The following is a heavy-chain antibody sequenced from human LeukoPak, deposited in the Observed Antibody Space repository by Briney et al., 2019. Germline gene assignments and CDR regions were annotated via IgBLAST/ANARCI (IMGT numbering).Heavy chain of an antibody. CDR2: IIPIFGTA. CDR1: GGTFSIYA. J-gene: IGHJ4*02. CDR3: ARDLSEMATIPFDY. V-gene: IGHV1-69*01. D-gene: IGHD5-24*01. Sequence: ASVKVSCKASGGTFSIYAISWVRQAPGQGLEWMGGIIPIFGTANYAQKFQGRVTITADESTSTAYMELSSLRSEDTAVYYCARDLSEMATIPFDYWGQGTLVTVSS.